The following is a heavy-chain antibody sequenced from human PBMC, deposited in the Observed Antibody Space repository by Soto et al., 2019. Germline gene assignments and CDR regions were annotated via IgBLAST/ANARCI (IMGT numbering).Heavy chain of an antibody. CDR3: ARAFIAAAAYMDV. CDR2: IYYSGST. Sequence: SETLSLTCTVSGGSISSGGYYWSWIRQHPGKGLEWIGYIYYSGSTYYNPSLKSRVTISVDTSKNQFSLKLSSVTAADTAVYYCARAFIAAAAYMDVWGKGTTVTVSS. V-gene: IGHV4-31*03. CDR1: GGSISSGGYY. J-gene: IGHJ6*03. D-gene: IGHD6-13*01.